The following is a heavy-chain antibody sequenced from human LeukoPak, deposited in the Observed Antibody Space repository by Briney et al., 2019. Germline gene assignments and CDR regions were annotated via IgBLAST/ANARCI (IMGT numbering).Heavy chain of an antibody. V-gene: IGHV4-34*01. CDR1: GGSFSGYY. D-gene: IGHD6-19*01. CDR2: INHSGST. CDR3: ARDLGYSSGWSFYFDY. Sequence: SETLSLTCAVYGGSFSGYYWSWIRQPPGKGLEWIGEINHSGSTNYNPSLKSRVTISVDTSKNQFSLKLSSVTAADTAVYYCARDLGYSSGWSFYFDYWGQGTLVTVSS. J-gene: IGHJ4*02.